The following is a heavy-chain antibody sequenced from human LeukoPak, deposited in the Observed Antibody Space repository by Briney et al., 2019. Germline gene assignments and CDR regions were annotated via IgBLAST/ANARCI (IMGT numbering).Heavy chain of an antibody. CDR3: AKDAYGGATFFYYTEV. CDR2: ISWNSGRI. Sequence: GRSLRLSCGGSGFTFDDFAMHWVRQAPGKGLEWVSGISWNSGRIEYADSVRGRFTISRDNAKNSLTLQMTSLRDEDTAVYYCAKDAYGGATFFYYTEVWGKGTKVTVSS. J-gene: IGHJ6*03. D-gene: IGHD2/OR15-2a*01. CDR1: GFTFDDFA. V-gene: IGHV3-9*01.